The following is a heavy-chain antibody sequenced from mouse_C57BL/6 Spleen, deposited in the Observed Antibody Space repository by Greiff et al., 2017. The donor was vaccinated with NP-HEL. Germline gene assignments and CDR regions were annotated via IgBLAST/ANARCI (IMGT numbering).Heavy chain of an antibody. CDR1: GYTFTSYT. CDR3: ARPYDYDLWFAY. Sequence: VQLQQSGAELARPGASVKMSCKASGYTFTSYTMHWVKQRPGQGLEWIGYINPSSGYTKYNQKFKDKATLTADKSSSTAYMQLSSLTSEESAVYYCARPYDYDLWFAYWGQGTLVTVSA. D-gene: IGHD2-4*01. V-gene: IGHV1-4*01. J-gene: IGHJ3*01. CDR2: INPSSGYT.